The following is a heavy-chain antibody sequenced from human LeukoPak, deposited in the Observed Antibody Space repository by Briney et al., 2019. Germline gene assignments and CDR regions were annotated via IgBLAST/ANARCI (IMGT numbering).Heavy chain of an antibody. J-gene: IGHJ6*04. CDR3: ARDYLSGADV. V-gene: IGHV3-48*01. CDR2: ISSSSSTI. CDR1: GFTFGDYA. D-gene: IGHD6-19*01. Sequence: GGSLRLSCTASGFTFGDYAMSWVRQAPGKGLEWVSYISSSSSTIYYADSVKGRFTIPRDNAKNSLYLQMNSLRAEDTAVYYCARDYLSGADVWGKGTTVTVSS.